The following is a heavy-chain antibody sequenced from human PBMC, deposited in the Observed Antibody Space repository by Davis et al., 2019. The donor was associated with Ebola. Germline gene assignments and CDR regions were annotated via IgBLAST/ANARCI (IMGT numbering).Heavy chain of an antibody. Sequence: GGSLRLSCAASGFVFSNYVMSWVRRAPGKGLEWVSTHGTSGDTYYADSVKGRFTISRDNSKNTLHLQMNSLRVEDTAIYYCAKDTPNIWFDVWGQGTMVAVSS. CDR3: AKDTPNIWFDV. D-gene: IGHD2-15*01. CDR2: HGTSGDT. V-gene: IGHV3-23*01. CDR1: GFVFSNYV. J-gene: IGHJ3*01.